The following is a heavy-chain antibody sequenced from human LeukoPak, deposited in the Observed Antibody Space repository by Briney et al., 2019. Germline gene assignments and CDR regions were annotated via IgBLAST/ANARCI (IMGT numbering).Heavy chain of an antibody. J-gene: IGHJ4*02. V-gene: IGHV4-31*03. CDR2: IYYSGRT. D-gene: IGHD6-6*01. CDR1: GGSISSGGYD. CDR3: ARRSSSSGYFDY. Sequence: SQTLSLTCTVSGGSISSGGYDWRWIRQHPGKGLEWVGYIYYSGRTYYNPSLESRVIISLDTSKNQFYLKLSSVTAADTAVYSCARRSSSSGYFDYWGQGTLVTVSS.